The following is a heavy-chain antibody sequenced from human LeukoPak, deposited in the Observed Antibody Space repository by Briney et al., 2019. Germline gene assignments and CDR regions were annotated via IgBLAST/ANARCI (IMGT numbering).Heavy chain of an antibody. D-gene: IGHD2-2*01. CDR2: ISSSGTTI. V-gene: IGHV3-48*03. CDR1: GFTFSSYE. J-gene: IGHJ6*02. CDR3: ARDSDMVVGGIHYYYGMDV. Sequence: GGSLRLSCAASGFTFSSYEMNWVRQAPGKGLEWVSYISSSGTTIYYADSVKGRFTISRDNAKNSLYLQMNSLRAEDTALYYCARDSDMVVGGIHYYYGMDVWGQGTMVTV.